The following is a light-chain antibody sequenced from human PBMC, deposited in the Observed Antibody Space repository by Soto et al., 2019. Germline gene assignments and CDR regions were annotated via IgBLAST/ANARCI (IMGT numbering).Light chain of an antibody. CDR3: QVWDSSSDQAV. V-gene: IGLV3-21*04. J-gene: IGLJ2*01. CDR2: YDS. Sequence: SYELTQPPSVSVAPGKTARITCGGNNIGSKSVHWYQQKPGQAPVPVIYYDSDRPSGIPERFSGSNSGNTATLTISRVEAGDEADYYCQVWDSSSDQAVFGGGTKLTVL. CDR1: NIGSKS.